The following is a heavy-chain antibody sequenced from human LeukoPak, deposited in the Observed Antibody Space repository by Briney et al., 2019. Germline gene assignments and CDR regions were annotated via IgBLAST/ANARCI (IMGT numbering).Heavy chain of an antibody. CDR3: AQYYDSSGYYDY. Sequence: PSETLSLTCAVYGGSFSGYYWSWIRQPPGKGLEWIGEINHSGSTNYNPSLKSRVTISVDTSKNQFSLKLSSVTAADTAVYYCAQYYDSSGYYDYWGQGTLVTVSS. CDR2: INHSGST. J-gene: IGHJ4*02. D-gene: IGHD3-22*01. CDR1: GGSFSGYY. V-gene: IGHV4-34*01.